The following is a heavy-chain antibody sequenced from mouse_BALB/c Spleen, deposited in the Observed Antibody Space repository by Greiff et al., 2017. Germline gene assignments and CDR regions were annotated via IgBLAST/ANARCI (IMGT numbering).Heavy chain of an antibody. V-gene: IGHV1-55*01. J-gene: IGHJ2*01. CDR1: GYNFTSYW. D-gene: IGHD6-1*01. CDR3: ARGAPYYFDD. CDR2: IYPGSGST. Sequence: VQLQQPGAELVKPGTSVKLSCKASGYNFTSYWINWVKLRPGQGLEWIGDIYPGSGSTNYNEKFKSKAKLTVDTSSSTAYMQLSSLASEDSALYYCARGAPYYFDDWGQGTTLTVSS.